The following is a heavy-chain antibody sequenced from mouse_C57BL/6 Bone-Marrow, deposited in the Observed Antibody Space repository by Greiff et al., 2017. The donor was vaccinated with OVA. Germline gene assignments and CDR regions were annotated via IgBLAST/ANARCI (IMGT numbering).Heavy chain of an antibody. CDR3: AREGVYYSNYNWYFDV. D-gene: IGHD2-5*01. Sequence: HLQQPGAELVKPGASVKMSCKASGYTFTSYWITWVKQRPGQGLEWIGDIYPGSGSTNYNEKFKSKATLTVDTSSSTAYMQLSSLTSEDSAVYYCAREGVYYSNYNWYFDVWGTGTTVTVSS. CDR2: IYPGSGST. CDR1: GYTFTSYW. V-gene: IGHV1-55*01. J-gene: IGHJ1*03.